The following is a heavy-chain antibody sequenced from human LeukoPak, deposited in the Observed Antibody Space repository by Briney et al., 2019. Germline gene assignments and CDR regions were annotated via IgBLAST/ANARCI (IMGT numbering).Heavy chain of an antibody. CDR1: GGSFSGYY. CDR3: ARGPRPRGYDFSY. CDR2: INHSGST. V-gene: IGHV4-34*01. Sequence: PSETLSLTCAVYGGSFSGYYWSWIRQPPGKGLEWIGEINHSGSTNYNPSLKRRVTISVDTSKNQFSLKLSSVTAADTAVYYCARGPRPRGYDFSYWGQGTLVTVSS. J-gene: IGHJ4*02. D-gene: IGHD5-12*01.